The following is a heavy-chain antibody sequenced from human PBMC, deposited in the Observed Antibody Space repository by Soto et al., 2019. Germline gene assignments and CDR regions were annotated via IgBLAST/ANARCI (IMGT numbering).Heavy chain of an antibody. CDR1: GFTFSDHY. Sequence: GGSLRLSCAASGFTFSDHYMDWVRQAPGKGLEWVGRTRNKANSYTTEYAASVKGRFTISRDDSKNSLYLQMNSLKTEDTAVYYCASGIVGANYFDYWGQGTLVTVSS. CDR3: ASGIVGANYFDY. J-gene: IGHJ4*02. CDR2: TRNKANSYTT. D-gene: IGHD1-26*01. V-gene: IGHV3-72*01.